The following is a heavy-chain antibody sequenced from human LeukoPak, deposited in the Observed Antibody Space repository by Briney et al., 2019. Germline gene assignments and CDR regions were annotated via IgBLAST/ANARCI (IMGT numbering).Heavy chain of an antibody. Sequence: GGSLRLSCAASGFTFRSYSMNWVRQAPGKGLEWVSAIDPSSTYIYYADSVKGRFTISRDNAENSLYLQMNSLRAEDTAVYYCARGEVSSRSLDYWGQGTLVTVSS. CDR1: GFTFRSYS. D-gene: IGHD6-13*01. V-gene: IGHV3-21*01. J-gene: IGHJ4*02. CDR3: ARGEVSSRSLDY. CDR2: IDPSSTYI.